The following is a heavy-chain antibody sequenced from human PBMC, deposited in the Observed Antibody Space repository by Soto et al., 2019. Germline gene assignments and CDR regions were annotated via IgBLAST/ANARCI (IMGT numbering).Heavy chain of an antibody. CDR3: AKEPNCSGGSCYSAFDY. D-gene: IGHD2-15*01. CDR2: ISYDGSNK. J-gene: IGHJ4*02. Sequence: QVQLVESGGGVVQPGRSLRLSCAASGFTFSSYGMHWVRQAPGKGLEWVAVISYDGSNKYYADSVKGRFTISRDNSKNTLYLQMNSLRAEDTAVYYCAKEPNCSGGSCYSAFDYWGQGTLVTVSS. V-gene: IGHV3-30*18. CDR1: GFTFSSYG.